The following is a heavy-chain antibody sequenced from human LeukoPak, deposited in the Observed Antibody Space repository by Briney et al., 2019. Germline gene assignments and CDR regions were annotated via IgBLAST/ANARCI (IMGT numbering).Heavy chain of an antibody. CDR1: GGSFSGYY. CDR3: ARGVYGDYSSDY. J-gene: IGHJ4*02. CDR2: INHSGST. Sequence: PSETLSLTCAVYGGSFSGYYWSWIRQPPGKGLEWTGEINHSGSTNYNPSLKSRVTISVDTSKNQFSLKLSSVTAADTAVYYCARGVYGDYSSDYWGQGTLVTVSS. D-gene: IGHD4-17*01. V-gene: IGHV4-34*01.